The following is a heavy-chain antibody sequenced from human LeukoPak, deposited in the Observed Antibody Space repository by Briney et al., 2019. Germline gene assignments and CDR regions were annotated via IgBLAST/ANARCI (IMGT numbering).Heavy chain of an antibody. CDR3: ARGPRSSPYDSSGYYYWGYFDY. CDR2: IGTAGDT. J-gene: IGHJ4*02. Sequence: PGGSLRLSCAASGFTFSSHDMHWVRQATGKGLEWVSAIGTAGDTYYPGSVKGRLTISRENAKNSLYLQMNSLRAGDTAVYYCARGPRSSPYDSSGYYYWGYFDYWGQGTLVTVSS. V-gene: IGHV3-13*04. CDR1: GFTFSSHD. D-gene: IGHD3-22*01.